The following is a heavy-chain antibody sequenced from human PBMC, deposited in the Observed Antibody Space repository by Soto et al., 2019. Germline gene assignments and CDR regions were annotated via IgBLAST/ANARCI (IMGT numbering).Heavy chain of an antibody. J-gene: IGHJ4*02. Sequence: RGSLLLSCAASVFTFSSYCMHWVRQSPGKGLVWVSRISSDGRNTNYADSVSGRFTISRDNAKNTLYLQMSGLRAEDTAVYFCTKGYSGYDFADWGQGSLVTVSS. CDR1: VFTFSSYC. V-gene: IGHV3-74*01. D-gene: IGHD5-12*01. CDR3: TKGYSGYDFAD. CDR2: ISSDGRNT.